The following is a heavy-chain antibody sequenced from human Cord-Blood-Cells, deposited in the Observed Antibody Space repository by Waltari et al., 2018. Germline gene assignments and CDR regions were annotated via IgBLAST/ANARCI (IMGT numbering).Heavy chain of an antibody. J-gene: IGHJ5*02. D-gene: IGHD1-26*01. V-gene: IGHV4-4*07. Sequence: QVQLQESGPGLVKPSETLSLTCTVSGGSISSYYWSWIRQPPGKGLEWIGRIYTSGSPNYNPSLKSRFTMSVDTSKTQFSLKLGSVTAADPAVYYCARERIVGATGWFDPWGQGTLVTVSS. CDR1: GGSISSYY. CDR2: IYTSGSP. CDR3: ARERIVGATGWFDP.